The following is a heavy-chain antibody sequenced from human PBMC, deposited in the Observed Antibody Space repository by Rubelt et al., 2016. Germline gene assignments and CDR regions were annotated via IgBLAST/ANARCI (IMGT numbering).Heavy chain of an antibody. CDR2: FDPEDGET. D-gene: IGHD3-3*01. Sequence: QVQLVQSGAEVKKPGASVKVSCKVSGYTLTELSMHWVRQAPGKGLEWMGGFDPEDGETIIAKEVQGEGPLTEGPITDTAYKELRRPGSGDTAVDYCATAYDFWGGSWDYWGPGTLVTVSS. V-gene: IGHV1-24*01. CDR3: ATAYDFWGGSWDY. CDR1: GYTLTELS. J-gene: IGHJ4*02.